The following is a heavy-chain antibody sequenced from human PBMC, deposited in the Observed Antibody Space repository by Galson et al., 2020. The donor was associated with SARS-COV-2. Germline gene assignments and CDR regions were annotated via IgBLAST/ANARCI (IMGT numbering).Heavy chain of an antibody. V-gene: IGHV3-30*18. CDR2: ISYDGSNK. CDR3: AKELIPLYGMDV. CDR1: GFTFSSYG. J-gene: IGHJ6*02. Sequence: GESLKISCAASGFTFSSYGMHWVRQAPGKGLEWVAVISYDGSNKYYAHSVKGRFTISRDNSKNTLYLQMNSLRDEDTAVYYCAKELIPLYGMDVWGQGTTVTVSS.